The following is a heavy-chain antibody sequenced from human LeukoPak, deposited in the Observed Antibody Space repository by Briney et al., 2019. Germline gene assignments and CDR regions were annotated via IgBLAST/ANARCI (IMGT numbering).Heavy chain of an antibody. CDR2: INPNSGGT. J-gene: IGHJ5*02. Sequence: GSVKVSCKASGYTFTGYYMHWVRQAPGQGLEWMGWINPNSGGTNYAQKFQGRVTMTRDTSISTAYMELSRLRSDDTAVHYCARSSTDGDWFDPWGQGTLVTVSS. CDR3: ARSSTDGDWFDP. CDR1: GYTFTGYY. D-gene: IGHD4-17*01. V-gene: IGHV1-2*02.